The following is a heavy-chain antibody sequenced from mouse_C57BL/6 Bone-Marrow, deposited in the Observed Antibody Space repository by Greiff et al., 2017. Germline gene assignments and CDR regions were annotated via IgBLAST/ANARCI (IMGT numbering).Heavy chain of an antibody. Sequence: EVMLLESGGGLVKPGGSLKLSCAASGFTFSSYAMSWVRQTPEKRLEWVATISDGGSYTYYPDNVKGRFTISRDNAKNNLYLQMSHLKSEDTAMYYCARDRGQLRLNYFDYWGQGTTLTVSS. CDR1: GFTFSSYA. J-gene: IGHJ2*01. CDR2: ISDGGSYT. CDR3: ARDRGQLRLNYFDY. V-gene: IGHV5-4*01. D-gene: IGHD3-2*02.